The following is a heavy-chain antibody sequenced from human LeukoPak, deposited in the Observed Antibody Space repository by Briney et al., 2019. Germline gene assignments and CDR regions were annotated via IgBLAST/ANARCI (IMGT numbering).Heavy chain of an antibody. Sequence: PSETLSLTCAVYGGSFSGYYWSWIRQPPGKGLEWIGEINDSESTNYNPSLKSRVTIDTSKNQFSLKLSSVTAADTAIYYCARETAAAGSFIAINDYWGQGTLVTVSS. D-gene: IGHD6-13*01. J-gene: IGHJ4*02. CDR2: INDSEST. CDR1: GGSFSGYY. CDR3: ARETAAAGSFIAINDY. V-gene: IGHV4-34*01.